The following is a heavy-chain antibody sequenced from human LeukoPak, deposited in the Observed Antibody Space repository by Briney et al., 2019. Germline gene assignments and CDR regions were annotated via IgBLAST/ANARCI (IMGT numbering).Heavy chain of an antibody. D-gene: IGHD3-22*01. V-gene: IGHV1-18*01. J-gene: IGHJ4*02. Sequence: ASVKVSCKASGYTFTSYGISWVRQAPGQGLEWLGWISAYNGNTNYAQKLQGRVTMTTDTSTSTTYMELRSLRSDDTAVYYCARDVGTLYYYDSSGYLGGRGVDYWGQGTLVTVSS. CDR3: ARDVGTLYYYDSSGYLGGRGVDY. CDR1: GYTFTSYG. CDR2: ISAYNGNT.